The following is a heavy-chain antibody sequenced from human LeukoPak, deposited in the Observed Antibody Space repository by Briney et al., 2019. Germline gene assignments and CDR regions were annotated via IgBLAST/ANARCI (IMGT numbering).Heavy chain of an antibody. Sequence: PGVSLRLFCAASGFTFSSCTIHGVPQARGEGLEWVAVISYDGSNKFYADSVKGRFTISRDNSKNTLFLQMNSLRVEATAVYYCARAGSLTKNWFDPWGQGTLVTVSS. CDR2: ISYDGSNK. D-gene: IGHD3-10*01. J-gene: IGHJ5*02. V-gene: IGHV3-30*04. CDR1: GFTFSSCT. CDR3: ARAGSLTKNWFDP.